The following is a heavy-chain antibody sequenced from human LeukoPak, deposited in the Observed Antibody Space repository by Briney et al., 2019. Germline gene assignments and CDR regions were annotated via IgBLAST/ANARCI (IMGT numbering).Heavy chain of an antibody. Sequence: GGSLRLSCAASGFTFSSYWMSWVRQAPGKGLEWVANIKQDGSENYYVDSVKGRFTISRDNAKNSLYLQMNSLRAEDTAVYYCARDAYDFWSGYYDDYWGQGTLVTVSS. CDR1: GFTFSSYW. J-gene: IGHJ4*02. D-gene: IGHD3-3*01. V-gene: IGHV3-7*01. CDR3: ARDAYDFWSGYYDDY. CDR2: IKQDGSEN.